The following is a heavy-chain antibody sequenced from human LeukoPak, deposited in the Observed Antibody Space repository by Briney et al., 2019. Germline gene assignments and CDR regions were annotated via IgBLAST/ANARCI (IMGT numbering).Heavy chain of an antibody. V-gene: IGHV3-53*01. D-gene: IGHD1-1*01. CDR1: GFTVSSTY. CDR2: IYKDGKI. Sequence: GGSLRLSCAASGFTVSSTYMSWVRQAPGKGLEWVSVIYKDGKIYYIDSVKGRFTISRDTSKNTLYLQMNSLRVEDTAVYYCARDPGTPLDYWGQGTLVTVSS. J-gene: IGHJ4*02. CDR3: ARDPGTPLDY.